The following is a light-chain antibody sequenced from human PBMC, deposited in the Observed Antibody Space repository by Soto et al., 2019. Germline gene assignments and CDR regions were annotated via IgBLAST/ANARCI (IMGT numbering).Light chain of an antibody. CDR2: GAS. CDR1: QSVTSN. Sequence: MVVTQSPATLSXXPGDXATLXXRXSQSVTSNLAWYQQKPGQAPRLLIYGASTRATGIPARFSGSWSGTEFTLTISSLQAKYFAVNFCQQYNIWPPITFGLGTRLEIK. CDR3: QQYNIWPPIT. J-gene: IGKJ5*01. V-gene: IGKV3-15*01.